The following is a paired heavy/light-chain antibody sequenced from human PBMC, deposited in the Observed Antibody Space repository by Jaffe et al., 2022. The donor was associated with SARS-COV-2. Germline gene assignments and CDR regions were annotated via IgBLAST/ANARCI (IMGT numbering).Heavy chain of an antibody. CDR1: GFDFGAHS. CDR3: VRSEYHSSGDWGV. CDR2: ISSTGNYK. D-gene: IGHD3-10*01. J-gene: IGHJ6*02. V-gene: IGHV3-21*01. Sequence: EVQLVESGGGLLKPGGSLRLSCIASGFDFGAHSMNWVRQAPGKGLEWVSSISSTGNYKYYANSMKGRFTISRDTAKNSLFLQINTLRVEDTAVYYCVRSEYHSSGDWGVWGQGTTVIVSS.
Light chain of an antibody. V-gene: IGLV1-44*01. CDR3: VAWDDSLDGYV. CDR1: SSNIGKYN. CDR2: SNN. J-gene: IGLJ1*01. Sequence: QSVLTQPPSTSGTPGQRVTISCSGSSSNIGKYNVHWYQQIPGAAPKALIYSNNQRPSGVPDRFSASKSGTSASLAISGLQSEDESDYYCVAWDDSLDGYVLGTGTRVTVL.